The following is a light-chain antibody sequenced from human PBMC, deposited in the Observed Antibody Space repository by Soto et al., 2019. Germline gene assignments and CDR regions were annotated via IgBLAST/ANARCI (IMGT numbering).Light chain of an antibody. CDR2: EVS. CDR3: SSYANNNTLV. CDR1: SSDVGGYNS. Sequence: QSALTQPDSVSGSPGQSITISCTGTSSDVGGYNSVSWYQQHPGKAPKLMIYEVSNRPSGVSNRFSGSKSGNTASLTISGLQAEDEADYYCSSYANNNTLVFGTGTKLAVL. V-gene: IGLV2-14*01. J-gene: IGLJ1*01.